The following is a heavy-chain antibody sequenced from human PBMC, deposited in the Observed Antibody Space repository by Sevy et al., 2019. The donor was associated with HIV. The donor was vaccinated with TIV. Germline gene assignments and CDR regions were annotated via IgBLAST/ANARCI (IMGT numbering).Heavy chain of an antibody. CDR2: IYPGDSDS. D-gene: IGHD1-1*01. J-gene: IGHJ6*02. Sequence: GESLKNSCKASGYSFTSYWVTWVRQKPGKGLEWMGTIYPGDSDSRYSLSFQGQVTISVDKSLNTAYLQWSSLKASDTAIYYSARGARGTLPSFYYYGIDVWGQGTTVTVSS. CDR1: GYSFTSYW. CDR3: ARGARGTLPSFYYYGIDV. V-gene: IGHV5-51*01.